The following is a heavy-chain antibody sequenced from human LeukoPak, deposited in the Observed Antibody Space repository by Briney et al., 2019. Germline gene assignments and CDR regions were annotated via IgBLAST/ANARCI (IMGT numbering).Heavy chain of an antibody. CDR1: GGSISSYY. D-gene: IGHD3-22*01. V-gene: IGHV4-59*01. Sequence: SETLSLTCTVSGGSISSYYWSWIRQPPGKGLEWIACVSYSGSTKYNPSLKSRVTISVDTSKNQLSLKLSSVTAADTAVYYCAREPGFDSSGYLNWFDPWGQGTLVTVSS. CDR3: AREPGFDSSGYLNWFDP. CDR2: VSYSGST. J-gene: IGHJ5*02.